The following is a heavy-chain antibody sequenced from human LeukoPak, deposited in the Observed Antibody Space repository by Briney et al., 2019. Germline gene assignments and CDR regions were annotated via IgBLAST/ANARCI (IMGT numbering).Heavy chain of an antibody. CDR1: GGYISSYY. CDR2: IYYSGST. Sequence: SETLSLTCTVSGGYISSYYWSWIRQPPGKGLEWIGYIYYSGSTNYNPSLKSRVTISVDTSKNQFSLKLTSVTAADTAIYYCARGGGFGELLFSNWFDPWGQGTLVTVSS. D-gene: IGHD3-10*01. J-gene: IGHJ5*02. CDR3: ARGGGFGELLFSNWFDP. V-gene: IGHV4-59*01.